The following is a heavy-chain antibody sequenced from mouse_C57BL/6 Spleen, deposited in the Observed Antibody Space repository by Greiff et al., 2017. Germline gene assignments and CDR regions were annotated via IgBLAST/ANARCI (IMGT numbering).Heavy chain of an antibody. J-gene: IGHJ3*01. D-gene: IGHD2-1*01. CDR2: IDPANGNT. CDR3: AGDIYYGNYFAY. Sequence: DVKLQESVAELVRPGASVKLSCTASGFNIKNTYMHWVKQRPEQGLEWIGRIDPANGNTKYAPKFQGKDTITADTSSNTAYLQLSSLTSEDTAIYYCAGDIYYGNYFAYWGQGTLVTVSA. CDR1: GFNIKNTY. V-gene: IGHV14-3*01.